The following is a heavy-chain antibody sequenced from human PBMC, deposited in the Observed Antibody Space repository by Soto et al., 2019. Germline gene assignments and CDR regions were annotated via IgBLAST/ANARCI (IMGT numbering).Heavy chain of an antibody. J-gene: IGHJ4*02. V-gene: IGHV3-23*01. CDR1: GFTLISYA. Sequence: ESLKISCAASGFTLISYAMSWGLQAPVKGLEWVSAISGSGGSTYYADSVKGRFTISRDNSKNTLYLQMNSLRAEDTAVYYCAKDTDKLTVVTPFDYWGQGTLVTVSS. CDR3: AKDTDKLTVVTPFDY. CDR2: ISGSGGST. D-gene: IGHD2-15*01.